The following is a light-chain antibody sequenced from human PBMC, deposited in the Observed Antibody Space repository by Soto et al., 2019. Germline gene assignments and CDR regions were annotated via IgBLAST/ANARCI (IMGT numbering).Light chain of an antibody. V-gene: IGKV3D-15*01. CDR1: QSVGSD. CDR3: QEYNYWHPIT. Sequence: EIVMTQSPATLSVSPGERATLSCRASQSVGSDLAWYQQKPGQAPRLLIYGATSRATGVPDRFSGSGSGTDFTLTISRLQPEDFAVYYCQEYNYWHPITFGGGTKVDNK. J-gene: IGKJ4*01. CDR2: GAT.